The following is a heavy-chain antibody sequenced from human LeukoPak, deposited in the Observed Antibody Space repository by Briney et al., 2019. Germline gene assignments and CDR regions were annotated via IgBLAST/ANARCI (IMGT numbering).Heavy chain of an antibody. Sequence: GGSLRLSCAASGFTFSSYAMSWVRQAPGKGLEWVSAISGSGGSTYYADSVKGRFTISRDNSKNTPYLQMNSLRAEDTAVYYCAKYYYGSGSYYKGAFDIWGQGTMVTVSS. CDR3: AKYYYGSGSYYKGAFDI. D-gene: IGHD3-10*01. J-gene: IGHJ3*02. CDR1: GFTFSSYA. CDR2: ISGSGGST. V-gene: IGHV3-23*01.